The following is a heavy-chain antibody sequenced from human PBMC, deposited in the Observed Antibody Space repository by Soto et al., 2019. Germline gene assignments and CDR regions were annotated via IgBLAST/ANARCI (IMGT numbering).Heavy chain of an antibody. Sequence: GALRLSCVASGFSFRSYGMNWVRQAPGKGLEWVAVISYEGYNKVYAESVKGRFTISRDNSKNTLYLEMNSLRPEDTAVYYCAKYQMATSRYLLGDYFDYWGQGTLVTVSS. CDR3: AKYQMATSRYLLGDYFDY. D-gene: IGHD5-12*01. CDR1: GFSFRSYG. J-gene: IGHJ4*02. CDR2: ISYEGYNK. V-gene: IGHV3-30*18.